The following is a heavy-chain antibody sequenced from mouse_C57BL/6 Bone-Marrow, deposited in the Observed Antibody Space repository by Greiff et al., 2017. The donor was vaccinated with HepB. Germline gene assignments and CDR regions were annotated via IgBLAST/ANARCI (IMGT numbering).Heavy chain of an antibody. CDR3: ARPDGSSHWYFDG. V-gene: IGHV1-64*01. Sequence: QVQLQQPGAELVKPGASVKLSCKASGYTFTSYWMHWVKQRPGQGLEWIGMIHPNSGSTNYNEKFKSKATLTVDKSSSTAYMQLSSLTSEDSAVYYCARPDGSSHWYFDGWGTGTTVTVSS. CDR2: IHPNSGST. J-gene: IGHJ1*03. CDR1: GYTFTSYW. D-gene: IGHD1-1*01.